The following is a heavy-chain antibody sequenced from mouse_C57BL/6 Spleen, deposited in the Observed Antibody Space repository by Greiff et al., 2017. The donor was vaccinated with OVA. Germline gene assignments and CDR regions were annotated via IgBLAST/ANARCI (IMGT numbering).Heavy chain of an antibody. CDR1: GFTFSDYG. CDR3: ARQIYYGGMDG. CDR2: ISRGSSTI. J-gene: IGHJ4*01. D-gene: IGHD2-13*01. Sequence: EVQLVESGGGLVKPGGSLKLSCAASGFTFSDYGMHWVRQAPEQGLEWVAYISRGSSTIYYADTVKGRFTISRDNAKNTLFLQITSLRAEDTAMYYCARQIYYGGMDGWGKGTSVTVAS. V-gene: IGHV5-17*01.